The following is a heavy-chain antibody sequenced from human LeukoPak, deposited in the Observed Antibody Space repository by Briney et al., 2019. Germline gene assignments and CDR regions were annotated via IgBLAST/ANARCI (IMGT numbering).Heavy chain of an antibody. CDR2: IYYSGST. J-gene: IGHJ3*02. CDR3: ASREVAGSTAFGI. CDR1: GGSISSYY. Sequence: PSETLSLTCTVSGGSISSYYWSWIRQPPGKGLEWIGYIYYSGSTNYNPSLKSRVTISVDTSKNQFSLKLSSVTAADTAVYYCASREVAGSTAFGIWGQGTMVTVSS. D-gene: IGHD6-19*01. V-gene: IGHV4-59*08.